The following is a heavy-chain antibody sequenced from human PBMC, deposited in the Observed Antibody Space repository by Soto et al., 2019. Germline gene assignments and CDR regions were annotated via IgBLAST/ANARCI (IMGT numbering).Heavy chain of an antibody. V-gene: IGHV3-9*01. CDR1: GFTFDDYA. D-gene: IGHD1-26*01. J-gene: IGHJ4*02. CDR2: ISWNSGSI. Sequence: GGSLRLSCAASGFTFDDYAMHWVRQAPGKGLEWVSGISWNSGSIGYADSVKGRFTISRDNSKNTLYLQVVSLTPEDTAVYYCVGDPRDLETFDYWGQGTSVTVSS. CDR3: VGDPRDLETFDY.